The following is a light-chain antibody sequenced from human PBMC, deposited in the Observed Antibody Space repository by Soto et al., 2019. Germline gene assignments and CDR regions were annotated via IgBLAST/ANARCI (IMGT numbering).Light chain of an antibody. Sequence: EIVMTQSPATLSLSPGERATLSFMASQSIDSNLAWYQQKPGQAPRLLIYGASTRATGIPARFSSSGSGTEFTLTISSLQSEDFALYYCQQYHNWPPLTFGGGTKVDIK. CDR3: QQYHNWPPLT. V-gene: IGKV3-15*01. J-gene: IGKJ4*01. CDR1: QSIDSN. CDR2: GAS.